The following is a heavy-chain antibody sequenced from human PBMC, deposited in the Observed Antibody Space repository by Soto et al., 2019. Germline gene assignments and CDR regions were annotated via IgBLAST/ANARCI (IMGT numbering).Heavy chain of an antibody. Sequence: LRLSCAASGFTFSDYEMHWVRQAPGKGLEWVSYITFSCSTVYYADSVKGRFTISRDNAKNSLYLQMNSLRAEDTAGYYCARXTISSGWYLADWGQGTVVTVSS. CDR2: ITFSCSTV. CDR1: GFTFSDYE. CDR3: ARXTISSGWYLAD. J-gene: IGHJ4*02. D-gene: IGHD6-19*01. V-gene: IGHV3-48*03.